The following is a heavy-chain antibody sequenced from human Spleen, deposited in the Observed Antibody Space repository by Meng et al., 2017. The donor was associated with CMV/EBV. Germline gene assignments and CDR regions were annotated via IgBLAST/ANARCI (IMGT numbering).Heavy chain of an antibody. D-gene: IGHD2/OR15-2a*01. J-gene: IGHJ4*02. CDR2: TRSKAYGGTT. CDR1: SFTFGDYA. V-gene: IGHV3-49*04. CDR3: TRAMSGDHYCNLYYFDY. Sequence: GESLKISCTASSFTFGDYARGWVRQAPGKGLEWVGFTRSKAYGGTTEYAASVKGRFAMSRDDSKSIAQLQMNSLETEDTAVYYCTRAMSGDHYCNLYYFDYWGQGTLVTVSS.